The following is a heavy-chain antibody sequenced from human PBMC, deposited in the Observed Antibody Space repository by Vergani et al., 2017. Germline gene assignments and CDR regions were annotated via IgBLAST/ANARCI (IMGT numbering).Heavy chain of an antibody. CDR2: IIPILGIA. CDR3: ARDLSQTTVTTDDAFDI. J-gene: IGHJ3*02. Sequence: QVQLVQSGAEVKKPGSSVKVSCKASGGTFSSYTISWVRQAPGQGLEWMGRIIPILGIANYAQKFQGRVTITADKSTSTAYMELSSLRSEDTAVYYCARDLSQTTVTTDDAFDIWGQGTMVTVSS. D-gene: IGHD4-17*01. CDR1: GGTFSSYT. V-gene: IGHV1-69*08.